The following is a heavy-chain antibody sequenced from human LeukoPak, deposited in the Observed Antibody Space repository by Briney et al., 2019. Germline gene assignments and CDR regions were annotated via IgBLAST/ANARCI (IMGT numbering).Heavy chain of an antibody. D-gene: IGHD6-6*01. V-gene: IGHV4-39*07. Sequence: SETLSLTCTVSGGSISSSSHYWGWIRQPPGKGLEWIGSIYYSGSTYYNPSLKSRVTISVDTSKNQFSLKLSSVTAADTAVYYCAREGSIAARLDAFDIWGQGTMVTVSS. CDR3: AREGSIAARLDAFDI. CDR1: GGSISSSSHY. CDR2: IYYSGST. J-gene: IGHJ3*02.